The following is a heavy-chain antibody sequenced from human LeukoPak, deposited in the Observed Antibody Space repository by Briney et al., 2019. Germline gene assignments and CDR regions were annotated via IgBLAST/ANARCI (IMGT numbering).Heavy chain of an antibody. CDR2: IDYSGTT. Sequence: SETLSLTCTVSGGSIIISRSYWGWIRQPPGKGLEWIGSIDYSGTTYYNLSLKSRVTMSVDTSKNQFSLNLSSVTAADTAVYYCARSYSYYYYYYGMDVWGQGTTVTVSS. CDR3: ARSYSYYYYYYGMDV. D-gene: IGHD4-11*01. J-gene: IGHJ6*02. V-gene: IGHV4-39*01. CDR1: GGSIIISRSY.